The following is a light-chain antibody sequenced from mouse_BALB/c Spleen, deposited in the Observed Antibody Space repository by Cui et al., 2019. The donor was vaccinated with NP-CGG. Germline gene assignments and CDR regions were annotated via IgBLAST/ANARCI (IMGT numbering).Light chain of an antibody. J-gene: IGLJ1*01. V-gene: IGLV1*01. CDR2: GTK. CDR1: TGAVTTSNY. Sequence: AVFTHEAVLTTSPGETVTFTCRSSTGAVTTSNYANWVQEKPDHLFTGLIGGTKNRAPGVPARFSGSLIGDKAALTITGAQTEDEAIYFCALWYSNHWVFGGGTKLTVL. CDR3: ALWYSNHWV.